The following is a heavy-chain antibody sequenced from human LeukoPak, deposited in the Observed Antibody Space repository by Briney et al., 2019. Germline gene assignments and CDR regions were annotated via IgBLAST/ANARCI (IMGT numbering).Heavy chain of an antibody. CDR2: ISAYNGNT. J-gene: IGHJ5*02. CDR3: ARRWGTYSGSYWFDP. CDR1: GNTISGYG. V-gene: IGHV1-18*01. D-gene: IGHD1-26*01. Sequence: ASVKVSCKASGNTISGYGIHWIRQAPGQGLQWMGWISAYNGNTNYAQKLQGRVTMTTDTSTSTAYMELRSLRSDDTAVYYCARRWGTYSGSYWFDPWGQGTLVTVSS.